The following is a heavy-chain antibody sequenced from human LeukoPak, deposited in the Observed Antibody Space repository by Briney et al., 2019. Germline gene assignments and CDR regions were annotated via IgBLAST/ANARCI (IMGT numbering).Heavy chain of an antibody. Sequence: SGGSLRLSCAASGFNFSDFYMSWIRQAPGKGRGWLSSISLSGSTITYAASVKGRVTGSRDNAKNSGVLHILSRRAHDTAVYYCAREASCSSTTCYFAYWGQGTLVTVSS. J-gene: IGHJ4*02. V-gene: IGHV3-11*01. D-gene: IGHD2-2*01. CDR2: ISLSGSTI. CDR1: GFNFSDFY. CDR3: AREASCSSTTCYFAY.